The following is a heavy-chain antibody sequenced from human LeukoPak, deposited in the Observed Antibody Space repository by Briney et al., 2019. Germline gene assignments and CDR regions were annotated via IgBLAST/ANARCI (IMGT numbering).Heavy chain of an antibody. CDR2: TSSSDAGT. J-gene: IGHJ4*02. CDR3: AKAPVTSCRGAYCYPFDS. Sequence: GSLRLSCAASGFTLSTYAMSWVRQTPGKGLEWVAATSSSDAGTYHADSVRGRFTISRDNSKNTLYLQMNSLRAEDAAVYFCAKAPVTSCRGAYCYPFDSWGQGTLVTVSS. D-gene: IGHD2-21*01. CDR1: GFTLSTYA. V-gene: IGHV3-23*01.